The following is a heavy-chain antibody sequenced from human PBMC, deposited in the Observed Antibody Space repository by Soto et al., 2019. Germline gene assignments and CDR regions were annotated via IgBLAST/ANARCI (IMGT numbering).Heavy chain of an antibody. CDR3: AKDQEVVAAVSHLDY. CDR1: GFTFSTYA. V-gene: IGHV3-23*01. CDR2: ISGSGGNT. D-gene: IGHD2-15*01. J-gene: IGHJ4*02. Sequence: GGSLRLSCAASGFTFSTYAMSWVRQAPGKGLEWVSSISGSGGNTYYADSAKGRFTISRDNSKTTLYLQMNSLRADDTAVYYCAKDQEVVAAVSHLDYWGQGTLVTVSS.